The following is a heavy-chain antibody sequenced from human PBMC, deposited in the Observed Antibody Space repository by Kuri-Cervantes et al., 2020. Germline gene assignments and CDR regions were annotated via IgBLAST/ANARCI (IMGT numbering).Heavy chain of an antibody. CDR2: INHSGST. V-gene: IGHV4-34*01. J-gene: IGHJ1*01. CDR1: GGSFSGYY. D-gene: IGHD6-13*01. Sequence: GSLRLSCAVYGGSFSGYYWSWIRQPPGKGLEWIGEINHSGSTNYNPSLKSRITISVDTSKNQFSLKLSSVTAADTAVYYCARLGQQLVLGYFQHWGQGTLVTVSS. CDR3: ARLGQQLVLGYFQH.